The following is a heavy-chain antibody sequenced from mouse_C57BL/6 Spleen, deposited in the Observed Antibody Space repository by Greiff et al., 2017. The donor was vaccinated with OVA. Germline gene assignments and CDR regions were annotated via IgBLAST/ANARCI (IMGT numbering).Heavy chain of an antibody. CDR3: ARDWITTVVADAMDY. V-gene: IGHV1-72*01. J-gene: IGHJ4*01. Sequence: QVQLHQPGAELVKPGASVKLSCKASGYTFTSYWMHWVKQRPGRGLEWIGRIDPNSGGTKYNEKFKSKATLTVDKPSSTAYMQLSSLTSEDSAVYYCARDWITTVVADAMDYWGQGTSVTVSS. CDR2: IDPNSGGT. CDR1: GYTFTSYW. D-gene: IGHD1-1*01.